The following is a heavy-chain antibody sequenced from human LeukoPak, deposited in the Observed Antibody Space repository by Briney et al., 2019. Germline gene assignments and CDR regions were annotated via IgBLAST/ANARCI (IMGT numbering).Heavy chain of an antibody. CDR1: GFTFSSYA. Sequence: VWSLRLSCSASGFTFSSYAMSWVRQVPGNGLQSVSAISGGGGSTYSADSVKGRFTISRDNSKNTLYLQMNSLRAEDTAVYYRATAYDILTGYQGYFDYWGQGTLVTVSS. V-gene: IGHV3-23*01. D-gene: IGHD3-9*01. CDR2: ISGGGGST. J-gene: IGHJ4*02. CDR3: ATAYDILTGYQGYFDY.